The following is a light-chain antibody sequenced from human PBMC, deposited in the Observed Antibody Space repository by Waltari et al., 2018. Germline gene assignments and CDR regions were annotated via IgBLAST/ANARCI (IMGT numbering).Light chain of an antibody. CDR1: SSDVGGYNY. V-gene: IGLV2-14*01. J-gene: IGLJ2*01. Sequence: QSALTPPASVSGSPGQSITISCTGTSSDVGGYNYVSWYQQHPGNPPKLMIYAVSNRPSGVSNRFSGSNSGNTASLTISGLQAEDEADYYCSSYTSSSTLEVVFGGGTKLTVL. CDR2: AVS. CDR3: SSYTSSSTLEVV.